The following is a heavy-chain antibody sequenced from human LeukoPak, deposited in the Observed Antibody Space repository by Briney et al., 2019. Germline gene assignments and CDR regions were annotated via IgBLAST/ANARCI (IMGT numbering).Heavy chain of an antibody. J-gene: IGHJ6*02. CDR3: ARDPRTTGKSNYGMDV. V-gene: IGHV3-53*01. Sequence: GGSLRLSCAASGITVSGNYMSWVRQPPGKGLEWVSIIYSGGTTYYADSVQGRFTISRDNSKNTVYLQMNSLRVEDTAVYYCARDPRTTGKSNYGMDVWGQGTTVTVSS. D-gene: IGHD4-17*01. CDR1: GITVSGNY. CDR2: IYSGGTT.